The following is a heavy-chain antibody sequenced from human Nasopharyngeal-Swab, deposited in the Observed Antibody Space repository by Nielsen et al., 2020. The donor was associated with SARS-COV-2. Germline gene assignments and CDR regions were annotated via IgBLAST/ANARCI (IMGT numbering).Heavy chain of an antibody. CDR2: FYNSGIS. J-gene: IGHJ4*02. D-gene: IGHD3-3*01. Sequence: SETLSLTCTVSGDSISSLYWSWIRQAPGKGLEWIGYFYNSGISNYNPSLENRVTISGDTSKNQFPLQLKSVTAADTAVYYCATNDLWSGYYLYWSQGTLVTVSS. V-gene: IGHV4-59*11. CDR3: ATNDLWSGYYLY. CDR1: GDSISSLY.